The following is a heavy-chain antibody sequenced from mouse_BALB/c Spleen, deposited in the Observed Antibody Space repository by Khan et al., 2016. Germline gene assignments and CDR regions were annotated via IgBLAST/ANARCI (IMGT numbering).Heavy chain of an antibody. CDR1: GYTFTDYY. V-gene: IGHV1-77*01. CDR3: AKGGRTDYYGMDY. CDR2: IYPGSGNS. D-gene: IGHD1-1*01. Sequence: QVQLQQSGAELARPGASVKLSCKASGYTFTDYYINWVKQRTGQGLEWIGEIYPGSGNSYYNEKFKGRAILTADKSSSTAYMQLSILTSEDSAVYCWAKGGRTDYYGMDYWGQETSVTVSS. J-gene: IGHJ4*01.